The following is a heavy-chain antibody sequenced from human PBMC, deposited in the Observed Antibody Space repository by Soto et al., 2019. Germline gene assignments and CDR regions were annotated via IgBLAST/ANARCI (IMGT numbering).Heavy chain of an antibody. CDR1: GFRFPDSY. Sequence: SEKGSWKGGGFRFPDSYVHLVRQAPVQGPEWMGWINPKSGDTNYARNFLGRVTVTSDTSISTAYLELSRLTSDDTAVYYCARFGVVMTNYSSSGKVLCGQGT. J-gene: IGHJ6*02. CDR3: ARFGVVMTNYSSSGKVL. CDR2: INPKSGDT. V-gene: IGHV1-2*02. D-gene: IGHD3-3*01.